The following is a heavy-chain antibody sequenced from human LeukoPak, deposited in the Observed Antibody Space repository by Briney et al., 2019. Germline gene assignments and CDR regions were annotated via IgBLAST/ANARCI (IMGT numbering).Heavy chain of an antibody. V-gene: IGHV3-23*01. D-gene: IGHD3-22*01. Sequence: GGSLRLSCAASGFTVITHDMTWVRHLPGKGLEWVSTISGNGLQTFYADSVKGRFSVSRDNSVNIVYLQMDSLRADDSALYSCAKDANYLDSSGYFIPFDYWGPGTLVTVAS. J-gene: IGHJ4*02. CDR2: ISGNGLQT. CDR1: GFTVITHD. CDR3: AKDANYLDSSGYFIPFDY.